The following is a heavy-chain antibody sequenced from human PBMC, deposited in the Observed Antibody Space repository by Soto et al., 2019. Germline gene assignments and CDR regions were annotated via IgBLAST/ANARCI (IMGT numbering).Heavy chain of an antibody. J-gene: IGHJ3*02. CDR3: AVEIAVAGGGAFDI. D-gene: IGHD6-19*01. V-gene: IGHV3-33*08. Sequence: PGGSLRLSCAASEFTFSSFGMHWVRQAPGKGLEWVAVIWYDGSNKYYADSVKGRFTISRDNSKDTVYLQMDSLRAEDTAVYYCAVEIAVAGGGAFDIWGQGTMVTVSS. CDR2: IWYDGSNK. CDR1: EFTFSSFG.